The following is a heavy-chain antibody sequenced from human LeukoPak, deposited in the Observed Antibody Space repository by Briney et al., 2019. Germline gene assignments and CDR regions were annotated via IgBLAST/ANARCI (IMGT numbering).Heavy chain of an antibody. V-gene: IGHV3-30*18. CDR1: GFTFSSYG. CDR3: AKSSDYYDSSGLWVYFDY. D-gene: IGHD3-22*01. Sequence: PGGSLRLSCAASGFTFSSYGMHWVRQAPGKGLEWVAVISYDGSNKYYADSVKGRFTISRDNSKNTLYLQMNSLRAEDTAVYYCAKSSDYYDSSGLWVYFDYWGQGTLVTVSS. CDR2: ISYDGSNK. J-gene: IGHJ4*02.